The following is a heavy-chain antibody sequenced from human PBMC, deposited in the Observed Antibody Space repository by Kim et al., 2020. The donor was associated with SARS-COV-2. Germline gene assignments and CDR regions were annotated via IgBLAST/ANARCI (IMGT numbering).Heavy chain of an antibody. J-gene: IGHJ4*02. Sequence: SETLSLTCAVYGGSFSGYYWSWIRQPPGKGLEWIGEINHSGSTNYNPSLKSRVTISVDTSKNQFSLKLSSVTAADTAVYYCAREKGWFGESYYFDYWGQGTLVTVSS. CDR1: GGSFSGYY. D-gene: IGHD3-10*01. CDR3: AREKGWFGESYYFDY. CDR2: INHSGST. V-gene: IGHV4-34*01.